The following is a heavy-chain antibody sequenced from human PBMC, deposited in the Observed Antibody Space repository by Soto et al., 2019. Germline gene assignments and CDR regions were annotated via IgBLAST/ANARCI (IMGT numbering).Heavy chain of an antibody. V-gene: IGHV3-30-3*01. CDR3: AREYCSGGSCYLYYFDY. CDR1: GFTFSSYA. CDR2: ISYDGSNK. J-gene: IGHJ4*02. D-gene: IGHD2-15*01. Sequence: PGGSLRLSCVASGFTFSSYAMHWVRQAPGKGLEWVAVISYDGSNKYYADSVKGRFTISRDNSKNTLYLQMNSLRAEDTAVYYCAREYCSGGSCYLYYFDYWGQGTLVTVSS.